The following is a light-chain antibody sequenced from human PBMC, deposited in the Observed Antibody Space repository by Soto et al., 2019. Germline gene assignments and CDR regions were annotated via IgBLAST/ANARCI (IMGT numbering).Light chain of an antibody. CDR3: CSYAGRYIYV. CDR2: DVT. V-gene: IGLV2-11*01. CDR1: NSDVGGYNS. Sequence: QSVLTQPRSVSGSPGQSVTISCTGTNSDVGGYNSVSWYQQHPGKAPKVMIYDVTKRPSGVPDRFSGSKSGNTASLTISGLQAEDEADYYCCSYAGRYIYVFGTGTKVTVL. J-gene: IGLJ1*01.